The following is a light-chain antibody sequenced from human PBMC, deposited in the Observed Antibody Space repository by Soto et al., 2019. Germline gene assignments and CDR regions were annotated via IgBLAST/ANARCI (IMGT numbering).Light chain of an antibody. CDR3: QQDGSSPET. CDR1: QSVSSSY. CDR2: GAS. Sequence: EIVLTQSPGTLSLSPGERATLSCRASQSVSSSYLAWYQQKPGQAPRLLIYGASSRATGIPDRFSVSGSGTDFTLTISRLEPEDFAVYYCQQDGSSPETFGQGTKLESK. J-gene: IGKJ2*01. V-gene: IGKV3-20*01.